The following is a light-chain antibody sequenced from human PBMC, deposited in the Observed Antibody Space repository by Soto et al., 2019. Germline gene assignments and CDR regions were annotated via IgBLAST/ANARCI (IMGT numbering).Light chain of an antibody. V-gene: IGLV2-8*01. Sequence: QSALTQPPSASGSPGQSVTISCTGTSSDVRFYKYVSWYQHHPGKAPRLMIYEVSKRHSGVPDRFSGSKSGNTASLTVSGLQAEDDADYYCSSYAGSTFYVFGTGTKLTVL. CDR2: EVS. CDR3: SSYAGSTFYV. CDR1: SSDVRFYKY. J-gene: IGLJ1*01.